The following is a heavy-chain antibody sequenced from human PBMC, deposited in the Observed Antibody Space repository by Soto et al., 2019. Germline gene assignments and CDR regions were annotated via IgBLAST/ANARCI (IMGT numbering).Heavy chain of an antibody. Sequence: PVGSLRLSCAASGFFFESFGMSWVRQAPGKGLEWISSISGSGFKKYYADSVKGRFTISRDSSKSTVYLELNNLSAEDTAVYHCAKNQGVELVPLATVDWFDPWGQGAVVRVS. V-gene: IGHV3-23*01. CDR3: AKNQGVELVPLATVDWFDP. D-gene: IGHD1-26*01. CDR2: ISGSGFKK. CDR1: GFFFESFG. J-gene: IGHJ5*02.